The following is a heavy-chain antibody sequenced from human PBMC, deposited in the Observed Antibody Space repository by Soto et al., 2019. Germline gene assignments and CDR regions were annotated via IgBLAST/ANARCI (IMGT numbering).Heavy chain of an antibody. D-gene: IGHD6-19*01. V-gene: IGHV3-23*01. CDR1: GFTFSNYA. CDR2: LTSGGGS. CDR3: ARTDKFNSHSSGWANRFDY. J-gene: IGHJ4*02. Sequence: EVQLLESGGGLVQPGGSLRLFCAASGFTFSNYAMTWVRQAPGQGLEWVSTLTSGGGSYYGDTVRGRFTISRDNSKSTLYLQMNSLRAEDTAVEYCARTDKFNSHSSGWANRFDYWGQGTRVTVSS.